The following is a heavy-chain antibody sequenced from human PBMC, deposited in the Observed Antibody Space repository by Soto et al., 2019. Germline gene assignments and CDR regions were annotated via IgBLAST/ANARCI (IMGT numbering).Heavy chain of an antibody. J-gene: IGHJ6*02. V-gene: IGHV4-61*01. CDR3: ARVVKTVSYGMDV. D-gene: IGHD1-20*01. Sequence: PSETLSLTCTVSGGSVSSGSYYWSWIRQPPGKGLEWIGYIYYSGSTNYNPSLKSRVTISVDTSKNQFSLKLSSVTAADTVVYYCARVVKTVSYGMDVWGQGTTVTVSS. CDR1: GGSVSSGSYY. CDR2: IYYSGST.